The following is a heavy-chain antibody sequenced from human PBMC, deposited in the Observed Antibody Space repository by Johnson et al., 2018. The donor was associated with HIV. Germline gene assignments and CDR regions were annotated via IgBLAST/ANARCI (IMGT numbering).Heavy chain of an antibody. Sequence: VQLVESGGGLVQPGRSLRLSCAASGFTFDDYAMHWVRQAPGKCLEWVSGISWNSGSIAYADSVKGRFTISRDNAKNSLYVQMNSLRAEDTAVYYCAKDTYSHRLTVTESGFDIWGQGTMVTVSS. D-gene: IGHD4-11*01. CDR3: AKDTYSHRLTVTESGFDI. CDR1: GFTFDDYA. J-gene: IGHJ3*02. CDR2: ISWNSGSI. V-gene: IGHV3-9*01.